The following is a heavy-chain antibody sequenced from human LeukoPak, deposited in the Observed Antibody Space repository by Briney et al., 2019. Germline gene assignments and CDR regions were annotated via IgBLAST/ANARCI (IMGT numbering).Heavy chain of an antibody. V-gene: IGHV4-59*01. Sequence: SETLSPTCTVSGGSISSYYWSWIRQPPGKGLEWIGYIYYSGSTNYNPSPKSRVTISVDTSKNQFSLKLSSVTAADTAVYYCARVGGTYNWNDEEPVNWFDPWGQGTLVTVSS. CDR2: IYYSGST. J-gene: IGHJ5*02. CDR3: ARVGGTYNWNDEEPVNWFDP. D-gene: IGHD1-20*01. CDR1: GGSISSYY.